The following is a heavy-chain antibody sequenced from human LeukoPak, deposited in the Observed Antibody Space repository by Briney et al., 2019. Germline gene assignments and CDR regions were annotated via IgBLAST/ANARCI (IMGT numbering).Heavy chain of an antibody. V-gene: IGHV1-18*01. CDR3: ARGGAMASGYYYYGMDV. J-gene: IGHJ6*02. Sequence: GASVKVSCKASGYTLTSYGISWVRQAPGQGLEWMGWISAYNGNTNYAQKLQGRVTMTTDTSTSTAYMELRSLRSDDTAVYYCARGGAMASGYYYYGMDVWGQGTAVTVSS. CDR2: ISAYNGNT. CDR1: GYTLTSYG. D-gene: IGHD5-18*01.